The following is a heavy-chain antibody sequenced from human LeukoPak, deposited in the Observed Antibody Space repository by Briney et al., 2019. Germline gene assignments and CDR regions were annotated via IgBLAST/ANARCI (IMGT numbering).Heavy chain of an antibody. Sequence: GGSLRLSCAASGFAFSDSWMTWIRQAPGKGLEWVAFIKGDGSAKKYVDSVKGRFTISRDNAKNTLYLQMNSLRAEDTAVYYCLRDLNWSLDQWGQGTLITVSS. CDR1: GFAFSDSW. CDR2: IKGDGSAK. V-gene: IGHV3-7*01. CDR3: LRDLNWSLDQ. D-gene: IGHD1-20*01. J-gene: IGHJ4*02.